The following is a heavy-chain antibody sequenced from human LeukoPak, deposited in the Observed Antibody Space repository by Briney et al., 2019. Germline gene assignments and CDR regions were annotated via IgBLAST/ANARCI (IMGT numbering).Heavy chain of an antibody. CDR3: ARVGFWDFWSGYYLNWFDP. J-gene: IGHJ5*02. Sequence: ASVKVSCKASSYTFTIYGISWVRQAPGQGLEWMGRISAYNGNTNYAQKLQGRVTMTTDTSTSTAYMELRSLRSDDTAVYYCARVGFWDFWSGYYLNWFDPWGQGTLVTVSS. CDR2: ISAYNGNT. V-gene: IGHV1-18*01. CDR1: SYTFTIYG. D-gene: IGHD3-3*01.